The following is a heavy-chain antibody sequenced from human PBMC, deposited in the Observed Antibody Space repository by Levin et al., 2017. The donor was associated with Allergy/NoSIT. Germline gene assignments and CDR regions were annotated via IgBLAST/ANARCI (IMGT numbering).Heavy chain of an antibody. CDR3: ARTLDYYGSGVFGFDF. CDR2: LYHDGNS. J-gene: IGHJ3*01. D-gene: IGHD3-10*01. Sequence: SQTLSLTCDVSGYSISNGYYWGWIRQPPGRGLEWIASLYHDGNSYYSPSLKSRVTISVDPSKNQFSLRLNSVTAADTAVYYCARTLDYYGSGVFGFDFWGLGTMVTVSS. CDR1: GYSISNGYY. V-gene: IGHV4-38-2*01.